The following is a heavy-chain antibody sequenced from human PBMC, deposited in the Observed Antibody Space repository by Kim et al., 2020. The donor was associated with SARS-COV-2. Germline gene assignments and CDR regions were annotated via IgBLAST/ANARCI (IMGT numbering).Heavy chain of an antibody. Sequence: YYAYSVEGRFTISRDNSKNTLYLQMNNMRAEDTALYYCARSEGATTQPAYWGQGTLVTVSS. V-gene: IGHV3-30*01. J-gene: IGHJ4*02. D-gene: IGHD1-26*01. CDR3: ARSEGATTQPAY.